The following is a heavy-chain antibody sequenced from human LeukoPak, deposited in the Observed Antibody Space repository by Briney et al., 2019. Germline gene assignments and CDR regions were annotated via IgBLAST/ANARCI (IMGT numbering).Heavy chain of an antibody. CDR1: GFTFSSYA. V-gene: IGHV3-23*01. J-gene: IGHJ4*02. Sequence: GGSLRLSCAASGFTFSSYAMTWVRQAPGKGLEWVSGISGSGGSTYYADSVKGRFPISRDNSRNTLYLQMNSLRAEDTAVYYCARAYDILTGGEGYFDYWGQGTLVTVSS. CDR2: ISGSGGST. CDR3: ARAYDILTGGEGYFDY. D-gene: IGHD3-9*01.